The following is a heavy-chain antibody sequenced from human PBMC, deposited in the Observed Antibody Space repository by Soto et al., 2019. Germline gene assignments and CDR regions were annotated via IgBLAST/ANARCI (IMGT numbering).Heavy chain of an antibody. CDR3: ARDVIITGTTDNWLDP. D-gene: IGHD1-7*01. V-gene: IGHV6-1*01. CDR1: GDSVSSNSAA. CDR2: TYYRSRWYN. J-gene: IGHJ5*02. Sequence: SQTLSLTCAISGDSVSSNSAAWNWIRQSPSRGLEWLGRTYYRSRWYNDYAVSVKSRITINPDTSKNQFSLQLNSVTPEDTAVYYCARDVIITGTTDNWLDPWGQGTLVTVSS.